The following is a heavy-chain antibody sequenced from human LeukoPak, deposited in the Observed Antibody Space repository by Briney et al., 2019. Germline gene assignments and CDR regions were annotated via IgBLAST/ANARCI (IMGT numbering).Heavy chain of an antibody. J-gene: IGHJ4*02. D-gene: IGHD6-6*01. V-gene: IGHV3-21*01. CDR3: AKESGHGAALDY. CDR1: GFTFSSYS. CDR2: ISSSSSYI. Sequence: PGGSLRLSCAASGFTFSSYSMNWVRQAPGKGLEWVSSISSSSSYIYYADSVKGRFTISRDNAKNSLYLQMNSLRAEDTAVYYCAKESGHGAALDYWGQGTLVTVSS.